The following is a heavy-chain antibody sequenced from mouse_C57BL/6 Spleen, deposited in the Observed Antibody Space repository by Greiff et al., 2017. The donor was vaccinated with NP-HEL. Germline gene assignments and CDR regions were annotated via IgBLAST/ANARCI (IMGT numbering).Heavy chain of an antibody. CDR2: INYDGSST. CDR3: ARFPSFYYGNYFDY. D-gene: IGHD2-1*01. Sequence: EVMLVESEGGLVQPGSSMKLSCTASGFTFSDYYMAWVRQVPEKGLEWVANINYDGSSTYYLDSLKSRFIISRDNAKNILYLQMSSLKSEDTATYYCARFPSFYYGNYFDYWGQGTTLTVSS. V-gene: IGHV5-16*01. CDR1: GFTFSDYY. J-gene: IGHJ2*01.